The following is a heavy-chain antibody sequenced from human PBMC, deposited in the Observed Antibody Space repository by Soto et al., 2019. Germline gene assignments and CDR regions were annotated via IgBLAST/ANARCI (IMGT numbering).Heavy chain of an antibody. V-gene: IGHV3-30*18. J-gene: IGHJ6*02. CDR1: GFTFSSYG. CDR2: ISYDGSNK. CDR3: AKDLRPYYYSGMDV. Sequence: QVQLVESGGGVVQPGRSLRLSCAASGFTFSSYGMHWVRQAPGKGLEWVAVISYDGSNKYYADSVKGRFTISRDNSKNTLYLQMNSLRAEDTAVYYCAKDLRPYYYSGMDVWGQGTTVTVSS.